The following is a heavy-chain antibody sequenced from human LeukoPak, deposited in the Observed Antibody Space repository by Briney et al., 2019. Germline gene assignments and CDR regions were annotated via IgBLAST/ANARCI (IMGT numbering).Heavy chain of an antibody. CDR2: IYYSGST. D-gene: IGHD2-15*01. CDR1: GGSISSSSYY. CDR3: ARLGYCSGGSCLYGMDV. Sequence: SETLSLTCTVSGGSISSSSYYWGWIRQPPGKGLEWIGSIYYSGSTYYNPSLKSRVTISVDTSKNQFSLKLSSVTAAGTAVYYCARLGYCSGGSCLYGMDVWGQGTTVTVSS. V-gene: IGHV4-39*01. J-gene: IGHJ6*02.